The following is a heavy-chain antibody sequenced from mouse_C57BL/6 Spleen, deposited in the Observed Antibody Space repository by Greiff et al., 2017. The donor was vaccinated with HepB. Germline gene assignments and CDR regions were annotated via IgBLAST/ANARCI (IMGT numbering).Heavy chain of an antibody. J-gene: IGHJ3*01. CDR2: IDPSDSYT. V-gene: IGHV1-59*01. CDR1: GYTFTSYW. Sequence: QVQLQQPGAELVRPGTSVKLSCKASGYTFTSYWMHWVKQRPGQGLEWIGVIDPSDSYTNYNQKFKGKATLTVDTSSSTAYMQLSSLTSEDSAVYYCAREGSNFSWFAYWGQGTLVTVSA. CDR3: AREGSNFSWFAY.